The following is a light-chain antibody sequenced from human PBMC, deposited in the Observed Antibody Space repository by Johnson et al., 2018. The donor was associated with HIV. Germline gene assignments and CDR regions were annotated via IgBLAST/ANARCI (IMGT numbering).Light chain of an antibody. Sequence: QSVLTQPPSVSAAPGQKVTISCSGSSSDMGNYAVSWYQQLPERAPKLLIYDNTKRPSGIPDRFSGSKSDASATLAITGLQTGDEADSYCGTWDNSLTAYVFGTETKV. V-gene: IGLV1-51*01. CDR2: DNT. J-gene: IGLJ1*01. CDR3: GTWDNSLTAYV. CDR1: SSDMGNYA.